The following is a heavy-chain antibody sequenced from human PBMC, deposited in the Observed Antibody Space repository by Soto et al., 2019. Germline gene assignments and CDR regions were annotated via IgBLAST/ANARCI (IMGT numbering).Heavy chain of an antibody. J-gene: IGHJ6*02. CDR1: GFTFSSYA. CDR2: ISGSGGST. Sequence: GGSLRLSCAASGFTFSSYAMSWVRQAPGKGLEWVSAISGSGGSTYYADSVKGRFTISRDNSKNTLYLQMNSLRAEDTAVYYCAKVIVPWLRLRQFSYGMDVWGQGTTVTVSS. D-gene: IGHD5-12*01. V-gene: IGHV3-23*01. CDR3: AKVIVPWLRLRQFSYGMDV.